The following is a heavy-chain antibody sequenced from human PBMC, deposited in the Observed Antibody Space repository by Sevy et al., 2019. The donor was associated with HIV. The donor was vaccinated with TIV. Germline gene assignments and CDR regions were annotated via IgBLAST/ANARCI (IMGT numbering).Heavy chain of an antibody. CDR1: GFIFSGYG. Sequence: GGSLRLSCAASGFIFSGYGINWVRQAPGKGLEWVAAISGTGGSTYYADSVKGRFTISRDNSRNTLYLQMNSLRADDTAVYYCAKDHQWLGRGYFEHWGQGTLVTVSS. V-gene: IGHV3-23*01. CDR3: AKDHQWLGRGYFEH. CDR2: ISGTGGST. J-gene: IGHJ4*02. D-gene: IGHD6-19*01.